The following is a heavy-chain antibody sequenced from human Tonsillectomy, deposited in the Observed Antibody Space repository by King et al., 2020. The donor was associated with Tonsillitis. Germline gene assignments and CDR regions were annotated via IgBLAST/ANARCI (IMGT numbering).Heavy chain of an antibody. Sequence: QLVQSGGGLVKPGGSLRLSCAASGFTFSSYSMNWVRQAPGKGLEWVSSISSSSSYIYYADSVKGRFTISRDNAKNSLYLQMNSLRAEDTAVYYCARDPHSSSSLGTNYYYYYMDVWGKGTTVTVSS. CDR3: ARDPHSSSSLGTNYYYYYMDV. D-gene: IGHD6-6*01. CDR1: GFTFSSYS. V-gene: IGHV3-21*01. J-gene: IGHJ6*03. CDR2: ISSSSSYI.